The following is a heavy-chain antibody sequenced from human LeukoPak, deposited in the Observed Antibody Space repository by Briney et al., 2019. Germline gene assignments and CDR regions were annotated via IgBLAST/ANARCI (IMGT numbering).Heavy chain of an antibody. CDR1: GFTFSSYA. Sequence: GGSLRLSCEASGFTFSSYAMHWVRQAPGKGLGWVAVISNDGRDKHYADSVKGRFTISRDKSKNTLYLQMNSLRAEDTAVYYCARDKGGASADYHFDNWGQGTLVTVSS. J-gene: IGHJ4*02. D-gene: IGHD6-13*01. CDR3: ARDKGGASADYHFDN. CDR2: ISNDGRDK. V-gene: IGHV3-30*04.